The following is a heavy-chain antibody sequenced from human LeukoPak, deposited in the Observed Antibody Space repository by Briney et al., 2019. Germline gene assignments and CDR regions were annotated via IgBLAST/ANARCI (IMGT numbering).Heavy chain of an antibody. CDR3: ARVLSWGYYYDSSGYYY. D-gene: IGHD3-22*01. V-gene: IGHV3-48*03. J-gene: IGHJ4*02. Sequence: GGSLRLSCAASGFTFSCYEMNWVRQAPGKGLKWVSYISSSGSTIYYADSVKGRFTISRDNAKNSLYLQMNSLRAEDTAVYYCARVLSWGYYYDSSGYYYWGQGTLVTVSS. CDR2: ISSSGSTI. CDR1: GFTFSCYE.